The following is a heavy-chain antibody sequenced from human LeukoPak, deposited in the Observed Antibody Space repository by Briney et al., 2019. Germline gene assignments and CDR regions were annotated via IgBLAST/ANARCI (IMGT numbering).Heavy chain of an antibody. V-gene: IGHV1-69*13. D-gene: IGHD2-15*01. CDR3: ARVASSDAFVS. CDR1: GGTFSSYA. Sequence: SVTLSCTASGGTFSSYAICWVRHAPGQGLEWMGGIIPIFGTANYAQKFQGRATITADESTSTAYMELSSLRSEATAVYYCARVASSDAFVSRGQGAKVGVSS. J-gene: IGHJ3*02. CDR2: IIPIFGTA.